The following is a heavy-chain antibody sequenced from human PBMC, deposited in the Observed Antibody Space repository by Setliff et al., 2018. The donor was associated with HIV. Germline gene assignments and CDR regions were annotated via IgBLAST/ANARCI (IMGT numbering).Heavy chain of an antibody. Sequence: ASVKVSCKASGYTFTGYAINWVRQAPGQGLEWMGRVNPNSGGTDYPQKFQARVTMTRDTSISTAYMELSGLRSEDTAVYYCATIVAVAGMGFDYWGQGTLVTVSS. CDR3: ATIVAVAGMGFDY. D-gene: IGHD6-19*01. CDR2: VNPNSGGT. J-gene: IGHJ4*02. V-gene: IGHV1-2*06. CDR1: GYTFTGYA.